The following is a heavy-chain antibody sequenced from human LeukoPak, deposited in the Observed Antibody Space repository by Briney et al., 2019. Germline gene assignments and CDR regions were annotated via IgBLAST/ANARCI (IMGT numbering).Heavy chain of an antibody. Sequence: SQTLSLTCTVSGGFISSGSYYWSWIRQPAGKGLEWIGRIYTSGSTNYNPSLKSRVTISVDTSKNQFSLKLSSVTAADTAVYYCARDTAPSQWFDPWGQGTLVTVSS. CDR1: GGFISSGSYY. D-gene: IGHD4-17*01. J-gene: IGHJ5*02. CDR2: IYTSGST. CDR3: ARDTAPSQWFDP. V-gene: IGHV4-61*02.